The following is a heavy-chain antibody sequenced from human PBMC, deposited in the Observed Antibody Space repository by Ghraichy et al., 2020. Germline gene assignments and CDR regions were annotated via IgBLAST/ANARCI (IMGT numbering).Heavy chain of an antibody. CDR3: AKIPSGICSGGTCYLVY. D-gene: IGHD2-15*01. Sequence: LSLTCAASGFTFSSYAMSWVRQAPGKGLEWVSIISGGGGSTYYADSVKGRFTISRDYSKNTLSLQMNSLRVEDTAVYYCAKIPSGICSGGTCYLVYWGQGTLVTVSS. V-gene: IGHV3-23*01. CDR1: GFTFSSYA. CDR2: ISGGGGST. J-gene: IGHJ4*02.